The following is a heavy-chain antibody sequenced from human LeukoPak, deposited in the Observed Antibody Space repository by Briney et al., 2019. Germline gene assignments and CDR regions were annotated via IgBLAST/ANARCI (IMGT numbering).Heavy chain of an antibody. CDR2: INPIFDTA. V-gene: IGHV1-69*05. CDR3: ARDRSSSWYSVPDY. CDR1: GGTFSRYA. D-gene: IGHD6-13*01. J-gene: IGHJ4*02. Sequence: ASVTVSCKASGGTFSRYAISWVRQAPGQRLVWMGRINPIFDTANYAQKFQGRVTITTDESTSTAYMELSSLRSEDTAVYYCARDRSSSWYSVPDYWGQRTLVSAS.